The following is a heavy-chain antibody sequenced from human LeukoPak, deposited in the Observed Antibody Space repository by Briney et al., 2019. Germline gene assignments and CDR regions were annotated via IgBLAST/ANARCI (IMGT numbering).Heavy chain of an antibody. CDR3: ARGISRGYSYGYY. J-gene: IGHJ4*02. D-gene: IGHD5-18*01. Sequence: SETLSLTCAVYGGSFSGYYWSWIRQPPGKGLEWIGEINHSGSANYNPSLKSRVTISVDTSKNQFSLKLSSVTAADTAVYYCARGISRGYSYGYYWGQGTLVTVSS. V-gene: IGHV4-34*01. CDR1: GGSFSGYY. CDR2: INHSGSA.